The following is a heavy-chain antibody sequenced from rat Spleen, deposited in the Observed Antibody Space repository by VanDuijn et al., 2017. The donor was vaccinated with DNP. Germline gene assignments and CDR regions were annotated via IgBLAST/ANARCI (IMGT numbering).Heavy chain of an antibody. V-gene: IGHV5-7*01. CDR3: AKPASYGGYWFAY. CDR2: ISPDGDRT. J-gene: IGHJ3*01. CDR1: GFTFSDYN. D-gene: IGHD1-11*01. Sequence: EVQLVESGGGLVQPGRSLKLSCAASGFTFSDYNMAWVRQAPTKGLEWVALISPDGDRTYYRDSVKGRFTISRDNAKSTLYLQMDSLRSEDTATYYCAKPASYGGYWFAYWGQGTLVSVSS.